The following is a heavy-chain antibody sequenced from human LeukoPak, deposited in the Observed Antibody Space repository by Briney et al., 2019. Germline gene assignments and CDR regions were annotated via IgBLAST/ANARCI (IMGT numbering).Heavy chain of an antibody. V-gene: IGHV4-34*01. J-gene: IGHJ4*02. CDR1: GGSLSGYY. CDR3: ARALRGIAARLYPY. Sequence: SETLSLNSAVNGGSLSGYYWSFLRHPPGKGLDLIGEINHSGSTNYNPSLKSRVTISVDTSKNQFSLKLSSVTAADTAVYYCARALRGIAARLYPYWGQGTLVTVSS. D-gene: IGHD6-6*01. CDR2: INHSGST.